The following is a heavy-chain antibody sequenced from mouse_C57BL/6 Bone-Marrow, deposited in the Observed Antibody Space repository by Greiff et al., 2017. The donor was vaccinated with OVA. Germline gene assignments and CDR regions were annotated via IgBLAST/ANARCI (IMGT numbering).Heavy chain of an antibody. J-gene: IGHJ3*01. Sequence: VQLQQPGAELVKPGASVTLSCTASGYPFTSYWMHWVTQRPGQVLEWIGLIHPNSGSTNYNEKFKSKSTLTVAKSSSTAYMQLSSLTSEVSAVYDCERLGGYPWDYWGQGTLVTVSA. CDR3: ERLGGYPWDY. D-gene: IGHD2-2*01. CDR2: IHPNSGST. CDR1: GYPFTSYW. V-gene: IGHV1-64*01.